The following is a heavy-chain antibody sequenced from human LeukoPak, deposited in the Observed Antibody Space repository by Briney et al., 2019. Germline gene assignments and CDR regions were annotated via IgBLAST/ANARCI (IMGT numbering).Heavy chain of an antibody. V-gene: IGHV3-23*01. CDR3: AKWGDYDVLTGYYVSDY. D-gene: IGHD3-9*01. Sequence: GGSLRLSCAASGFTFSNYAMSWVRQAPGKGLEWVSAITGSGGNTYYADSVKGRFTISRDNSKNTVFLQMNSLRAEDTAVYYCAKWGDYDVLTGYYVSDYWGQGTLVAVSS. CDR2: ITGSGGNT. CDR1: GFTFSNYA. J-gene: IGHJ4*02.